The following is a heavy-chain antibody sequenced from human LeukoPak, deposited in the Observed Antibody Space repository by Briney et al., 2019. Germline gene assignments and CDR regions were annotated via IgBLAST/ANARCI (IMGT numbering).Heavy chain of an antibody. CDR1: GDTLSSYA. CDR2: IIPIFGTA. D-gene: IGHD1-1*01. V-gene: IGHV1-69*13. CDR3: ARGGSVTSTTGNFDY. Sequence: ASVKVSCKASGDTLSSYAISWVRQAPGQGLEWMGGIIPIFGTANYAQKFQGRVTITADESTNTAYMEVSSLRSEDTAVYYCARGGSVTSTTGNFDYWGQGTLVTVSS. J-gene: IGHJ4*02.